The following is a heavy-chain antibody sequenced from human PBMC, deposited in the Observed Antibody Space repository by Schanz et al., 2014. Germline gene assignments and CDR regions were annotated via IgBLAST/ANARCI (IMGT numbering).Heavy chain of an antibody. CDR3: ANNWNLDY. J-gene: IGHJ3*01. CDR2: ISNNGDST. D-gene: IGHD1-20*01. Sequence: VQLVESGGDLVQPGGSLRLSCSASGFTFSTFAMHWVRQAPGKGLEYISAISNNGDSTYYADSVKGRFTISRDNSKNTLYLQMNSLRAEDTAVYYCANNWNLDYWGQGTMVTDSS. V-gene: IGHV3-64*04. CDR1: GFTFSTFA.